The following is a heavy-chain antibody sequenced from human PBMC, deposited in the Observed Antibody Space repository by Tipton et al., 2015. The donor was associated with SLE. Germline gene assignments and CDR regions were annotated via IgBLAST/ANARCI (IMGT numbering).Heavy chain of an antibody. D-gene: IGHD3-3*01. CDR3: ARGGIFGVFALGSYYIDF. CDR2: INPGGGRA. J-gene: IGHJ4*02. V-gene: IGHV1-46*01. Sequence: QLVQSGAEVKKPGASVKISCKTSGYTFTSNYIHWVRQAPGQGLEWMGIINPGGGRATYSQKFQGRVTMTRDTSASTVDMELSSLRSEDSALYYCARGGIFGVFALGSYYIDFWGQGTLVTVSS. CDR1: GYTFTSNY.